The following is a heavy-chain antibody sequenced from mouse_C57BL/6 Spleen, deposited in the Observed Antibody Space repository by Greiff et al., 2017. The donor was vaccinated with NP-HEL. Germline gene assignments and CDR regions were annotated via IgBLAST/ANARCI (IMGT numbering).Heavy chain of an antibody. CDR3: TREASEYYFDY. CDR2: IRNKANNHAT. CDR1: GFTFSDAW. D-gene: IGHD6-1*01. J-gene: IGHJ2*01. V-gene: IGHV6-6*01. Sequence: EVKLMESGGGLVQPGGSMKLSCAASGFTFSDAWMDWVRQSPEKGLEWVAEIRNKANNHATYYAESVKGRFTISRDDSKSSVYLQMNSLRAEDTGIYYCTREASEYYFDYWGQGTTLTVS.